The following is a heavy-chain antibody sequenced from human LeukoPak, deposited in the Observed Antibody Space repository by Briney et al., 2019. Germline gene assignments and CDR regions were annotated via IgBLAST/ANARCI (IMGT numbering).Heavy chain of an antibody. V-gene: IGHV3-30-3*01. Sequence: PGGSLRLSCAASGFTFSSYAMHWVRQAPGKGLEWVAVISYDGSNKYYADSVKGRFTISRDNSKNTLYLQMNSLRAEDTAVYYCARVEEPSHLLLSSFDSGAQGTLVPV. J-gene: IGHJ4*02. CDR3: ARVEEPSHLLLSSFDS. D-gene: IGHD2-15*01. CDR2: ISYDGSNK. CDR1: GFTFSSYA.